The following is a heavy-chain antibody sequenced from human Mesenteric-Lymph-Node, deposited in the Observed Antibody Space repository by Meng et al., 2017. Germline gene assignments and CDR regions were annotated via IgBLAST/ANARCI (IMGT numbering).Heavy chain of an antibody. V-gene: IGHV3-33*08. CDR2: IWYDGSNK. CDR3: AREDSSGYPFFDY. Sequence: GGSLRLSCAASGFTFSDYYMSWIRQAPGKGLEWVAVIWYDGSNKYYADSVKGRFTISRDNSKNTLYLQMNSLRAEDTAVYYCAREDSSGYPFFDYWGQGTLVTVSS. J-gene: IGHJ4*02. CDR1: GFTFSDYY. D-gene: IGHD3-22*01.